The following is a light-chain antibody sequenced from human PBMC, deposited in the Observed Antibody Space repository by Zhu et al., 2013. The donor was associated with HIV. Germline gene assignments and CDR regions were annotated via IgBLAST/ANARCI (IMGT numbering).Light chain of an antibody. Sequence: EIVMTQSPATLSVSPGERATLSCRASQSVSSNLAWYQQKPGQAPRLLIYDASSRATDIPDRFSGSGSGTDFTLTISRLEPEDFAVFYCQQYGSSPWTFGQGTKVEIK. CDR1: QSVSSN. V-gene: IGKV3-20*01. CDR2: DAS. CDR3: QQYGSSPWT. J-gene: IGKJ1*01.